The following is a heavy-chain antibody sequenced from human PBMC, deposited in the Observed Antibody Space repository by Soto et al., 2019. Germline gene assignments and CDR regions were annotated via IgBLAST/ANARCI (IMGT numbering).Heavy chain of an antibody. V-gene: IGHV4-4*07. CDR1: GGSISSYY. CDR2: IDTSGTT. Sequence: SETLSLTCTVSGGSISSYYVSWIRQSAGKGLEWIGRIDTSGTTNYNPSLRSRVTMSVDASKNHFSLNLSSVTAADTAVYYCARGPRGYVYYHGMDVWGQGTTVTVSS. J-gene: IGHJ6*02. CDR3: ARGPRGYVYYHGMDV. D-gene: IGHD3-10*01.